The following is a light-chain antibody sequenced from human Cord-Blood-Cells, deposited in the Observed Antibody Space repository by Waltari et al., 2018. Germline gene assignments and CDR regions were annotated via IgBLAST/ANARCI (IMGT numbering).Light chain of an antibody. CDR2: EGS. J-gene: IGLJ3*02. Sequence: QSALTQPASVSGSHGQSITIPCTGTSSVVGGYNLISWYQQHPGKAPKLMIYEGSKRPSGVSNRFSGSKSGNTASLTISGLQAEDEADYYCCSYAGSSTWVFGGGTKLTVL. V-gene: IGLV2-23*01. CDR1: SSVVGGYNL. CDR3: CSYAGSSTWV.